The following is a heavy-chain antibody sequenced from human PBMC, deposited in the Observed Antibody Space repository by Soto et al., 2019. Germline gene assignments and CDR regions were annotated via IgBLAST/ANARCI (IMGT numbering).Heavy chain of an antibody. CDR2: ISPSSGHI. CDR1: GFTVSSCT. Sequence: EVHLGESGGGLVKPGGSLRLSCAVSGFTVSSCTMNWVRQAPGKGLEWVSSISPSSGHIYYADSVKGRFTISRDNAKNSLFLQMNSLRGEDTAVYYCSGCSGGACHKNYGMDVWGQGTTVTVSS. CDR3: SGCSGGACHKNYGMDV. J-gene: IGHJ6*02. V-gene: IGHV3-21*06. D-gene: IGHD2-15*01.